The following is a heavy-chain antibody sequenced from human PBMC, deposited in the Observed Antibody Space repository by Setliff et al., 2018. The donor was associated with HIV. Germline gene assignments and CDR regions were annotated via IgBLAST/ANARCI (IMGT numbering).Heavy chain of an antibody. J-gene: IGHJ4*02. V-gene: IGHV3-30*02. D-gene: IGHD6-19*01. CDR2: IRYDGNNK. Sequence: PGGSLRLSCVASGFTFSRYWMSWVRQAPGKGLEWVAFIRYDGNNKYYADSVKGRFTISRDNSKNTLDLQMNSLRAEDTAVYYCAKDHESSGWFRGYIDYWGPGTLVTVSS. CDR1: GFTFSRYW. CDR3: AKDHESSGWFRGYIDY.